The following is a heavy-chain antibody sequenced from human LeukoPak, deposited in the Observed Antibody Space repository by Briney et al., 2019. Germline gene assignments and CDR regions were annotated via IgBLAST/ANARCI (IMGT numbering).Heavy chain of an antibody. Sequence: GRPLRVSCAASGFSFTMYGIHWVRQAPGKGLEWVAVISTDGNNEYYANSVKGRFTISRDNSKNTVYLQMTSLRTEDTAVYYCAKDQIGWAPGYVSGPLDQWGQGTLVTVSS. CDR2: ISTDGNNE. D-gene: IGHD6-19*01. CDR1: GFSFTMYG. J-gene: IGHJ4*02. CDR3: AKDQIGWAPGYVSGPLDQ. V-gene: IGHV3-30*18.